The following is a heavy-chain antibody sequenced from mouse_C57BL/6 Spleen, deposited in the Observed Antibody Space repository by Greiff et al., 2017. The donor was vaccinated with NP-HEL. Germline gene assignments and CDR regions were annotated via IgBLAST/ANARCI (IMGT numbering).Heavy chain of an antibody. V-gene: IGHV5-4*01. CDR3: ARDLHYYGSSYWYFDV. J-gene: IGHJ1*03. CDR1: GFTFSDYG. CDR2: ISDGGSYT. D-gene: IGHD1-1*01. Sequence: EVQLVESGGGLVKPGGSLKLSCAASGFTFSDYGMHWVRQAPEKGLEWVAYISDGGSYTYYPDNVKGRFTISRDNAKNNLYLQMSHLKSEDTAMYYCARDLHYYGSSYWYFDVWGTGTTVTVSS.